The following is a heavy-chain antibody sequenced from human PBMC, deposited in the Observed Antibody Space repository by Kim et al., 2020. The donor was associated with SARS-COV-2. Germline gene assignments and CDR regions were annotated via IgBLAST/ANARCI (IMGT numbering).Heavy chain of an antibody. D-gene: IGHD1-1*01. CDR3: AKVDWNGIGGWYFDL. Sequence: GGSLRLSCAASGFTFSSYAMSWVRQAPGKGLEWVSAISGSGGSTYYADSVKGRFTISRDNSKNTLYLQMNSLRAEDTAVYYCAKVDWNGIGGWYFDLWGRGTLVTVSS. J-gene: IGHJ2*01. CDR1: GFTFSSYA. V-gene: IGHV3-23*01. CDR2: ISGSGGST.